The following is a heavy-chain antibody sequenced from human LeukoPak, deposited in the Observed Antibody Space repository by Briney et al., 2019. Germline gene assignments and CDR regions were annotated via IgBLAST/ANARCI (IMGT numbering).Heavy chain of an antibody. CDR1: GGSFSGYY. J-gene: IGHJ4*02. D-gene: IGHD3-3*01. CDR3: ARRGQFLEWLSKYYFDY. CDR2: INHSGST. V-gene: IGHV4-34*01. Sequence: ASETLSLTCAVYGGSFSGYYWSWIRQPPGKGLEWLGEINHSGSTNYNPSLKSRVTISVDTSKNQFSLKLSSVTAADTAVYYCARRGQFLEWLSKYYFDYWGQGTLVTVSS.